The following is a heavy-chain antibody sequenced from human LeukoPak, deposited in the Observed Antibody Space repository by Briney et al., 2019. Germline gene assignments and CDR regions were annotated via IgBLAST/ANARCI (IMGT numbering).Heavy chain of an antibody. Sequence: SETLSLTCAVYSGSFSGYYWSWIRQPPGKGLEWIGEINHSGSTNYNPSLKSRVTISVDTSKNQFSLQLSSVTAADTAVYYCARGRRRVTTDYWGQGTLVTVSS. D-gene: IGHD4-17*01. CDR2: INHSGST. J-gene: IGHJ4*02. CDR1: SGSFSGYY. V-gene: IGHV4-34*01. CDR3: ARGRRRVTTDY.